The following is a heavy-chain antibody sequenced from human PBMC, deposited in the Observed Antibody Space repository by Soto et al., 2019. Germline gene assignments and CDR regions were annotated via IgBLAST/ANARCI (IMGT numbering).Heavy chain of an antibody. D-gene: IGHD4-17*01. J-gene: IGHJ4*02. Sequence: PSETLSLTCTVSGGSISSSSYYWGWIRQPPGKGLEWIGSIYYSGSTYYNPSLKSRVTISVDTSKNQFSLKLSSVTAADTAVYYCARGEDIAYGDYGSRYYFDYWGQGTLVTVS. CDR1: GGSISSSSYY. CDR3: ARGEDIAYGDYGSRYYFDY. CDR2: IYYSGST. V-gene: IGHV4-39*01.